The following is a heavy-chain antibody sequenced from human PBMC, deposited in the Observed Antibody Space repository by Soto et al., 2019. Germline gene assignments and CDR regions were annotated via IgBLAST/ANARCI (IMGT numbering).Heavy chain of an antibody. D-gene: IGHD3-10*01. CDR1: GDSVSSNSAS. CDR3: TGITWFRGMDV. J-gene: IGHJ6*02. V-gene: IGHV6-1*01. Sequence: QTLSLTCVISGDSVSSNSASWNLIRQSPSRGLEWLGRTYYKSKWNNDYALSVKSRITINPDTSKNQFSLHLYSVTPEDTAVYYCTGITWFRGMDVWGQGTPVTVSS. CDR2: TYYKSKWNN.